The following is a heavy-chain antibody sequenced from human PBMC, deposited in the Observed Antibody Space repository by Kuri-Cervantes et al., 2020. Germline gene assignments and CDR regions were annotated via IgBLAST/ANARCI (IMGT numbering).Heavy chain of an antibody. CDR3: ARRSYGSEYFDS. V-gene: IGHV5-51*01. D-gene: IGHD3-10*01. J-gene: IGHJ4*02. CDR2: IYPGDSDT. CDR1: RYSFTSYW. Sequence: KVSCKGSRYSFTSYWIGWVRQMPGKGLEWMGIIYPGDSDTRYRRSLQGQVTISADKSISTAYLQWSSLKASDTAIYYCARRSYGSEYFDSWGQGTLVTVSS.